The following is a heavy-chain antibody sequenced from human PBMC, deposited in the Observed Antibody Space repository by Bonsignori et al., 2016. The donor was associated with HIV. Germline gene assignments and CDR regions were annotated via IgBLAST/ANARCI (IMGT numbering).Heavy chain of an antibody. J-gene: IGHJ3*02. CDR3: ARALFYDSSRYDAFDI. D-gene: IGHD3-22*01. CDR2: TRNKANSYTT. CDR1: GFTFSDHY. V-gene: IGHV3-72*01. Sequence: GGSLRLSCAASGFTFSDHYMDWVRQAPGKGLEWVGRTRNKANSYTTEYAASVKGRFTISRDDSKNSLYLQMNSLKTEDTAVYYCARALFYDSSRYDAFDIWGQGTMVTVSS.